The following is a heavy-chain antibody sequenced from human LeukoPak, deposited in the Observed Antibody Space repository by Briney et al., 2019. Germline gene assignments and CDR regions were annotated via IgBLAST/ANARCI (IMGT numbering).Heavy chain of an antibody. D-gene: IGHD3-22*01. Sequence: PSETLSLTCAVYGGSFSGYYWSWIRQPPGKGLEWIGGINHSGSTNYNPSLKSRVTISVDTSKNQFSLKLSSVTAADTAVYYCWGLPNYYDSSGYYFHDAFDIWGQGTMVTVSS. J-gene: IGHJ3*02. CDR1: GGSFSGYY. CDR3: WGLPNYYDSSGYYFHDAFDI. V-gene: IGHV4-34*01. CDR2: INHSGST.